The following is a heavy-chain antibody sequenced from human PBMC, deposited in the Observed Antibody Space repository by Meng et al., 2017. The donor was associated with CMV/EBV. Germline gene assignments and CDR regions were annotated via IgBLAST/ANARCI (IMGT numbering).Heavy chain of an antibody. Sequence: SETLSLTCTVSGGSISSYYWSWIRQPPGKGLEWVGCIYYSGSTNYYPSLKSRVSISVDNSKNHIPLMLSSVTAADTAVYYCATPPNYYHYGMDFWGQGTTVTVSS. D-gene: IGHD2-8*01. CDR3: ATPPNYYHYGMDF. CDR2: IYYSGST. V-gene: IGHV4-59*01. CDR1: GGSISSYY. J-gene: IGHJ6*02.